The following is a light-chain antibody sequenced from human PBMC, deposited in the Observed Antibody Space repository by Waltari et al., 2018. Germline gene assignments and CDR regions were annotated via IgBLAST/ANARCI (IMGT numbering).Light chain of an antibody. CDR3: QQYNNWHPMYT. Sequence: EIVMTQSPATLSVSPGERATLSCRASQRVSSNLAWYQQKPGQAPRLLIYGASTRATGIPARFSGSGSGTEFTLTISSLQSEDFAVYYCQQYNNWHPMYTFGQGTKLEIK. CDR1: QRVSSN. V-gene: IGKV3-15*01. CDR2: GAS. J-gene: IGKJ2*01.